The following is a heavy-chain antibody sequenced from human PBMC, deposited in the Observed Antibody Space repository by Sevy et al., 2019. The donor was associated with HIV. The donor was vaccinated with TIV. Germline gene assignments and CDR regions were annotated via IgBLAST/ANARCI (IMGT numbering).Heavy chain of an antibody. J-gene: IGHJ4*02. CDR2: IKGKIYDGTI. Sequence: GGSLRLSCAASGFTFSNAWMSWVRQAPGKGLEWVGRIKGKIYDGTIEYSAPVKGRFSISRDDSKNTLYLQMNSLKTEDTAVYYCTTASWSKEDYYNYWGQGTLVTVSS. V-gene: IGHV3-15*01. CDR3: TTASWSKEDYYNY. D-gene: IGHD6-13*01. CDR1: GFTFSNAW.